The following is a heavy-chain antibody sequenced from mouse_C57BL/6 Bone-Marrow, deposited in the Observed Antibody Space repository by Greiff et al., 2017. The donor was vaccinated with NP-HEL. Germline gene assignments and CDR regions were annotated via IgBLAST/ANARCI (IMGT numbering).Heavy chain of an antibody. Sequence: EVKLEESGPGLAKPSQTLSLTCSVTGYSITSDYWNWIRKFPGNKLEYMGYLSYSGSTYSNPSLKSRISITRDTSKNQYYLQLNSVTTEDTATYYCASSYYSGMDYWGQGTSVTVSS. CDR3: ASSYYSGMDY. D-gene: IGHD2-12*01. CDR2: LSYSGST. V-gene: IGHV3-8*01. J-gene: IGHJ4*01. CDR1: GYSITSDY.